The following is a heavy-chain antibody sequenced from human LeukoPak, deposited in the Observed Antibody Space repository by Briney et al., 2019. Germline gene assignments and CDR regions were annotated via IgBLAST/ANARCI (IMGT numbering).Heavy chain of an antibody. CDR2: ISYDGSNK. V-gene: IGHV3-30-3*01. J-gene: IGHJ4*02. CDR3: ARDIPPALFDY. CDR1: GFTFSSYA. Sequence: GGSLRLSCAASGFTFSSYAMHWVRQAPGKGLEWVAVISYDGSNKYYADSVKGRFTISRDNSKNTLYLQMNSLRAEDTAVYYCARDIPPALFDYWGQGTLVTVSS.